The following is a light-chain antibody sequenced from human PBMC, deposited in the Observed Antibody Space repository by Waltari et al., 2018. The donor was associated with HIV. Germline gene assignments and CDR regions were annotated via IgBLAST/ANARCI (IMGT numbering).Light chain of an antibody. CDR2: GDS. J-gene: IGLJ1*01. CDR3: QTFDITLGGFYV. CDR1: SSNIGSNY. V-gene: IGLV1-47*02. Sequence: QSELTQPPSASGTSGQRVTISCSGSSSNIGSNYVYWYQQVPGMAPKLLISGDSNRPSGVPDRFSASKSGTSGSLTITGLQPEDEADYYCQTFDITLGGFYVFGTGTKVTVL.